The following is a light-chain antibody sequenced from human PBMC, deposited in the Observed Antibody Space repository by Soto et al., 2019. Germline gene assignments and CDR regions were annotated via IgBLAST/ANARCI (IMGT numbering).Light chain of an antibody. CDR2: DSS. V-gene: IGKV3-11*01. CDR1: QNVDKF. J-gene: IGKJ5*01. Sequence: IEVILSPDTLSLSPGETSTLSCRASQNVDKFLAWYQQRPAQSPRLLIFDSSNRATGVPVRFSGSGSGTVFTLTIGSLEPADSAVYSCQQRKNWHPITFGQGTRLEI. CDR3: QQRKNWHPIT.